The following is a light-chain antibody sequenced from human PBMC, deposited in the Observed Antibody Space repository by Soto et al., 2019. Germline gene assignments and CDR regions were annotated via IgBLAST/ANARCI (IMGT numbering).Light chain of an antibody. V-gene: IGKV3-15*01. Sequence: EIVMTQSPATLSVSPGEKATLSCRASQSVNNNLAWYLQKPGQAPRLLIYFASTRATGIPARFSGSGSGTEFKLTISSLQSEDFAVYCCQQYNKWPLTFGGGTKVETK. CDR2: FAS. CDR1: QSVNNN. CDR3: QQYNKWPLT. J-gene: IGKJ4*01.